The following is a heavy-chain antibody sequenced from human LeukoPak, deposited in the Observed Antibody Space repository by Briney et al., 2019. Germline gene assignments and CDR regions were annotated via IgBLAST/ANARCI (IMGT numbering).Heavy chain of an antibody. J-gene: IGHJ4*02. Sequence: QAGGSLRLSCAASGFRFSSYWMSWVRQAPGKGLEWVASIRQDGSEKNYVDSVRGRFTISRDNAKNSLYLQMNSLRAEDTAVYYCARASITLFGVPLLFDYWGQGTLVTVSS. D-gene: IGHD3-3*01. V-gene: IGHV3-7*01. CDR1: GFRFSSYW. CDR3: ARASITLFGVPLLFDY. CDR2: IRQDGSEK.